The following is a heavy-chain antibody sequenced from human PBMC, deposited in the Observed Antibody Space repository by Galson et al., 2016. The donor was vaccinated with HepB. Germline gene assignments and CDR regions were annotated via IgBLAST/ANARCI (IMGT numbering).Heavy chain of an antibody. D-gene: IGHD3-10*01. J-gene: IGHJ5*02. CDR3: AKEGAWFGGDWFDP. CDR2: ISSRGGRT. CDR1: GFIFSHHA. Sequence: SLRLSCATSGFIFSHHAMSWVRQASGKGLEWVSGISSRGGRTYYANSVKGRFTISRDASKNTLYLQMTSLRVDDTAIYYCAKEGAWFGGDWFDPWGQGALVTV. V-gene: IGHV3-23*01.